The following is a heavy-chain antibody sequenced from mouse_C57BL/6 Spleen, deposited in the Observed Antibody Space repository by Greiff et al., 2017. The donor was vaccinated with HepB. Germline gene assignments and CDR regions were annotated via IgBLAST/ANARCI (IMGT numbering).Heavy chain of an antibody. Sequence: VQLKESGPGLVAPSQSLSITCTVSGFSLTSYGVHWVRQPPGKGLEWLVVIWSDGSTTYNSALKSRLSISKDNSKSQVFLKMNSLLTDDTAMYYCARHNYGSFYAMDYWGQGTSVTVSS. CDR2: IWSDGST. V-gene: IGHV2-6-1*01. CDR1: GFSLTSYG. J-gene: IGHJ4*01. D-gene: IGHD1-1*01. CDR3: ARHNYGSFYAMDY.